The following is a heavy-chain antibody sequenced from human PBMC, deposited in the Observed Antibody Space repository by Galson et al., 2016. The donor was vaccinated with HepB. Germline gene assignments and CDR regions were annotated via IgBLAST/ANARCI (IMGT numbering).Heavy chain of an antibody. D-gene: IGHD3-16*01. J-gene: IGHJ5*02. V-gene: IGHV1-69*13. Sequence: SVKVSCKASRDTLNNFAISWVRQAPGQGLEWIGGIIPLYGSSNYAQKLQGRLTITADESTRTAYMELSSLTSEETAVYYCANQTYYYQNSHYDYYFYPWGQGTLVTVSS. CDR3: ANQTYYYQNSHYDYYFYP. CDR2: IIPLYGSS. CDR1: RDTLNNFA.